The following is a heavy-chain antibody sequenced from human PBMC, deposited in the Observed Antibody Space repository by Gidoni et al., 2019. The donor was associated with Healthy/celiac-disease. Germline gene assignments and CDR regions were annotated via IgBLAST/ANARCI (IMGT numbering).Heavy chain of an antibody. CDR2: IYYSGST. CDR3: ARTGVNWYFDL. V-gene: IGHV4-59*01. Sequence: QVQLQESGPGLVKPSETLSLTCTVPGGSISSYYWSWIRQPPGKGLEWIGYIYYSGSTNYNPSLKSRVTISVDTSKNQFSLKLSSVTAADTAVYYCARTGVNWYFDLWGRGTLVTVSS. D-gene: IGHD2-8*01. CDR1: GGSISSYY. J-gene: IGHJ2*01.